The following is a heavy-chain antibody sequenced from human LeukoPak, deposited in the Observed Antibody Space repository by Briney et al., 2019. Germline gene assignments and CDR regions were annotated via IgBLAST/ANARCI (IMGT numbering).Heavy chain of an antibody. J-gene: IGHJ4*02. CDR2: IYSGGST. CDR1: GFTVSSNY. D-gene: IGHD3-10*01. CDR3: ASMVRGVTNGLFDY. Sequence: GGSLRLSCAVSGFTVSSNYMSWVRQAPGKGMKWVSVIYSGGSTYYADCVKGRFTISRDNSKNPLYLQMNSLRAEDTAVYYCASMVRGVTNGLFDYWGQGTLVTVSS. V-gene: IGHV3-53*01.